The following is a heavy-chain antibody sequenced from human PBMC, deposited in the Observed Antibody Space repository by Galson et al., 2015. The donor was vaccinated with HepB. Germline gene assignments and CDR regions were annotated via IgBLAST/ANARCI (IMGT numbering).Heavy chain of an antibody. D-gene: IGHD3-9*01. Sequence: SVKVSCKVSGYTLTDLSMHWVRQAPGKGLEWMGGFDPEDDETIYAQKFQGRVTMTEDTSTDTAYMELSTLRSEDTAVYYCATYDILTGYYGRWFDPWGQGTLVTVSS. V-gene: IGHV1-24*01. CDR2: FDPEDDET. CDR1: GYTLTDLS. J-gene: IGHJ5*02. CDR3: ATYDILTGYYGRWFDP.